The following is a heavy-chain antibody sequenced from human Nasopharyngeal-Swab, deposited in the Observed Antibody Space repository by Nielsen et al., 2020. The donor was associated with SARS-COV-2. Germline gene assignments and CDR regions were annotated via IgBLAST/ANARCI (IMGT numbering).Heavy chain of an antibody. CDR1: GGSVSSGSYY. D-gene: IGHD1-26*01. CDR2: IYYSGST. Sequence: SETLSLTCTVSGGSVSSGSYYWSWIRQPPGKGLEWIGYIYYSGSTNYNPSLKSRVTISVDTSKNQFSLKLSSVTAADTAAYYCARLVGATDYYYYGMDVWGQGTTVTVSS. CDR3: ARLVGATDYYYYGMDV. V-gene: IGHV4-61*01. J-gene: IGHJ6*02.